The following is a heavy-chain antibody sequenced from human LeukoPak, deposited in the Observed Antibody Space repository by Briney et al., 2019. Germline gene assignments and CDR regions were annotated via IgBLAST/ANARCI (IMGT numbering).Heavy chain of an antibody. D-gene: IGHD5-24*01. V-gene: IGHV1-18*01. CDR1: GYTFITYG. CDR3: VRGRDGYDYAGFDP. Sequence: ASVKVSCKASGYTFITYGISWVLQAPGQGFEWMGWISTYNGNADYAQKFRGRVTMTTDTSTSTAYMELRSPRSDDTADYYCVRGRDGYDYAGFDPWGQGTLVTVSS. CDR2: ISTYNGNA. J-gene: IGHJ5*02.